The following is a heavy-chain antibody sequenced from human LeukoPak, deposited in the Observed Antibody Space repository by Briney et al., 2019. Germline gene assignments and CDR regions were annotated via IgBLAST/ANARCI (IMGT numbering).Heavy chain of an antibody. CDR1: GYTFTGYY. D-gene: IGHD5-18*01. V-gene: IGHV1-2*02. CDR3: ARGQLWEGDYFDY. CDR2: INPNSGGT. Sequence: GASVKVSCKASGYTFTGYYMHWVRQAPGQGLEWMGWINPNSGGTNYAQKFQGRVTVTRDTSISTAYMELSRLRSDDTAVYYCARGQLWEGDYFDYWGQETLVTVSS. J-gene: IGHJ4*02.